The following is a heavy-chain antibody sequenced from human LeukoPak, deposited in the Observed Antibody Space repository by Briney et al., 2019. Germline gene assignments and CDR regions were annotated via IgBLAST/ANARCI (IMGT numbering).Heavy chain of an antibody. V-gene: IGHV3-23*01. Sequence: GGSLRLSCATSGFSFNSYAMSWVRQAPGRGPEWVSGISNDGGSIYYAQSAKGRFTISRDKSKNTVSLQMKRLRVEDTAVYYCVKLAPVWGNYPYYSDYWGQGTLVTVSS. CDR2: ISNDGGSI. D-gene: IGHD3-16*02. J-gene: IGHJ4*02. CDR3: VKLAPVWGNYPYYSDY. CDR1: GFSFNSYA.